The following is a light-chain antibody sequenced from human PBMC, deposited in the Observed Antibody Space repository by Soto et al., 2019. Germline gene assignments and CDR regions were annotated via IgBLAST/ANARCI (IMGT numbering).Light chain of an antibody. Sequence: QSVLTQPPSASGTPGQRVTISCSGSSSNIGSNTVNWYQQLPGTAPKLLIYSNNQRPSGVPDRFPGSKSGTSASLAISGLQSEDEADYYCAAWDDSLHGYVVFGGGTKLTVL. CDR3: AAWDDSLHGYVV. CDR2: SNN. V-gene: IGLV1-44*01. J-gene: IGLJ2*01. CDR1: SSNIGSNT.